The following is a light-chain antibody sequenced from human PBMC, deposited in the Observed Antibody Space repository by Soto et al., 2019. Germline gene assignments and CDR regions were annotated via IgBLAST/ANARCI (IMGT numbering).Light chain of an antibody. J-gene: IGKJ1*01. CDR1: LSVASNY. CDR2: AAS. CDR3: QKYGSAPWT. Sequence: EIVLTQSPGTLPLSPGERATLSCRASLSVASNYVAWYQQKPGQAPRLLIYAASARATGIPDRFSGSGSGTDFTLTISRLEPEDFAVYYCQKYGSAPWTFGQGTKVEIK. V-gene: IGKV3-20*01.